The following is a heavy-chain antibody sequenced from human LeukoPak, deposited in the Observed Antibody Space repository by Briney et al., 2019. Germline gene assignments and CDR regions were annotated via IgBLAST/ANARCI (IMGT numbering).Heavy chain of an antibody. CDR2: ISYIGST. CDR1: TDSFSNHY. D-gene: IGHD4-17*01. V-gene: IGHV4-59*11. Sequence: SETLSLTCVVATDSFSNHYWTWIRQPPGKGLEWIGYISYIGSTNYNPSLKSRVTISIDTSKNQFSLKLTSVTAADTAVYYCARDLVTVTKGFDIWGQGTMVSVSS. CDR3: ARDLVTVTKGFDI. J-gene: IGHJ3*02.